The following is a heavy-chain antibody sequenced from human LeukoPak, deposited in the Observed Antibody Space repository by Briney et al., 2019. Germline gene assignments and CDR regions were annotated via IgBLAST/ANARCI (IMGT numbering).Heavy chain of an antibody. V-gene: IGHV3-30-3*01. CDR2: ISYDGSNK. J-gene: IGHJ4*02. CDR3: ARGELYSSGWYGFDY. CDR1: GFTFSSYA. Sequence: PGRSLRLSCAASGFTFSSYAMHWVRQAPGKGLEWVAVISYDGSNKYYADSVKGRFTISRDNSKNTLYLQMNSLRAEDTAVYYCARGELYSSGWYGFDYWGQGTLVTVSS. D-gene: IGHD6-19*01.